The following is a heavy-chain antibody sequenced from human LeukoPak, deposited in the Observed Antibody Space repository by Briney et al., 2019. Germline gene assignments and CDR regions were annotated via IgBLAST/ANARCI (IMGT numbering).Heavy chain of an antibody. Sequence: ASVTVSFKASGYTFTYYDVNWVRQAPGQGLEWMGWMNPNSGDTGYAQKFQGRVTMTRSMSRNTAYMELSRLRSEDTAVYFCARVVMKAFYYYYMDVWGKGTTISISS. J-gene: IGHJ6*03. CDR3: ARVVMKAFYYYYMDV. CDR2: MNPNSGDT. D-gene: IGHD2-21*01. CDR1: GYTFTYYD. V-gene: IGHV1-8*01.